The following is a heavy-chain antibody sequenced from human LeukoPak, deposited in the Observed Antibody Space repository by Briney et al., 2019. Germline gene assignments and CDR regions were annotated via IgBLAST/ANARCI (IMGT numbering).Heavy chain of an antibody. Sequence: PGGSLRLSCAASGFTFSSYGMHWVRQAPGKGLEWVSYISSSGSTIYYADSVKGRFTISRDNAKNSLYLQMNSLRADDTAIYYCARGNGGYSYGYPDYWGQGTLVTVSS. V-gene: IGHV3-48*04. CDR2: ISSSGSTI. CDR3: ARGNGGYSYGYPDY. D-gene: IGHD5-18*01. J-gene: IGHJ4*02. CDR1: GFTFSSYG.